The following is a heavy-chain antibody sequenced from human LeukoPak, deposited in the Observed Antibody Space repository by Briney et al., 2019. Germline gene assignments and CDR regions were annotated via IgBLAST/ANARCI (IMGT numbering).Heavy chain of an antibody. Sequence: SETLSLTCTVSGGSISSYYWSWIRQPPGKGLEWIGYIYYSGSTNYNPSLKSRVTISVDTSKNQFSLKLSSVTAADTAVYYCAREGGAARPGGYDYWGQGTLVTVSS. V-gene: IGHV4-59*12. D-gene: IGHD6-6*01. CDR1: GGSISSYY. CDR2: IYYSGST. J-gene: IGHJ4*02. CDR3: AREGGAARPGGYDY.